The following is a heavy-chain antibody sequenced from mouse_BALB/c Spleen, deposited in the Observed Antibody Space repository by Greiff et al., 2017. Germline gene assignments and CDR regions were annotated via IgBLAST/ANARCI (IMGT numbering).Heavy chain of an antibody. CDR2: ISSGGSYT. CDR3: ARTPPNYYAMDY. CDR1: GFTFSSYT. Sequence: EVQGVESGGGLVKPGGSLKLSCAASGFTFSSYTMSWVRQTPEKRLEWVATISSGGSYTYYPDSVKGRFTISRDNAKNNLYLQMSSLKSEDTAMYYCARTPPNYYAMDYWGQGTSVTVSS. J-gene: IGHJ4*01. V-gene: IGHV5-6-4*01.